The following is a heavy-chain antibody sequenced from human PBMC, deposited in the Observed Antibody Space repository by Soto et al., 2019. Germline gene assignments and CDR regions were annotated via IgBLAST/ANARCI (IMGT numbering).Heavy chain of an antibody. CDR1: GFTFSDYY. CDR3: ARDCSSTSCYLHDAFDI. J-gene: IGHJ3*02. D-gene: IGHD2-2*01. CDR2: ISSSGSTL. Sequence: QVQLVESGGGLVKPGGSLRLSCAASGFTFSDYYMSWIRQAPGKGLEWVSYISSSGSTLYYADSVKGRFTISRDNAKNSLYLQMNSLRAEDTAVYYCARDCSSTSCYLHDAFDIWGQGTMVTVSS. V-gene: IGHV3-11*01.